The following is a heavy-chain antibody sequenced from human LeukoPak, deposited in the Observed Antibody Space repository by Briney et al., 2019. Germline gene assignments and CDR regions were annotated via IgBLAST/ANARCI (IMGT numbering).Heavy chain of an antibody. V-gene: IGHV3-48*04. Sequence: PGGSLRLSCAASGFTFSSYSMNWIRQAPGKGLEWVSYISSSGSTIYYADSVKGRFTISRDNAKNSLYLQMNSLRAEDTAVYYCARGRWATVPGAFDYWGQGTLVTVSS. CDR1: GFTFSSYS. CDR3: ARGRWATVPGAFDY. CDR2: ISSSGSTI. J-gene: IGHJ4*02. D-gene: IGHD4-11*01.